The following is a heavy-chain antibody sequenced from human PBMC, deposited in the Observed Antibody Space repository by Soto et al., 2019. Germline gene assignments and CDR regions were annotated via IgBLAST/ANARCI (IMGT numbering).Heavy chain of an antibody. J-gene: IGHJ4*02. CDR1: GGSISPFY. D-gene: IGHD3-22*01. Sequence: PSETLSLTCTVSGGSISPFYWNWIRQSAWKGLEWIGRVYPTGSTNYNHSLKSRVSMSVDTSKNQFSLKLGSVTAADTAVYYCARASYDSIGYTFDYWGQGILVTVSS. V-gene: IGHV4-4*07. CDR2: VYPTGST. CDR3: ARASYDSIGYTFDY.